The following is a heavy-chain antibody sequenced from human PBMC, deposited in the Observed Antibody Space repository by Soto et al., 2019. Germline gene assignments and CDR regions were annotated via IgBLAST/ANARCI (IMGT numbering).Heavy chain of an antibody. V-gene: IGHV1-3*01. Sequence: GASVKVSCKASGYSFTTYFIHWMRQAPGQRLERMAWINPGNGDTRYSQNLQGRVTITRDTSANTVYMEVSSLTSEDTFVYYCANGPSRGSFDYWGQRSLVTVSS. CDR3: ANGPSRGSFDY. J-gene: IGHJ4*02. CDR1: GYSFTTYF. CDR2: INPGNGDT.